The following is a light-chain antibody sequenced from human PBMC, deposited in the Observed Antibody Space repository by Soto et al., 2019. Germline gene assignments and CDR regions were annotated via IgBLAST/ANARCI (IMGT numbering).Light chain of an antibody. Sequence: GESVIITCRASQVISTSLAWYQVKPGKAPKLLIYAASTLESGVPSRFSATVSGTEFSLTITSLQPEDFATYYCQQLFDSPITFGQGTRLEIK. CDR1: QVISTS. CDR3: QQLFDSPIT. J-gene: IGKJ5*01. CDR2: AAS. V-gene: IGKV1-9*01.